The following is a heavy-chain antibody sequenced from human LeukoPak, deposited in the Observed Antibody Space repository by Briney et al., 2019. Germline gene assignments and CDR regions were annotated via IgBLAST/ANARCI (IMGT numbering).Heavy chain of an antibody. V-gene: IGHV3-23*01. CDR2: ISGSDGST. Sequence: GGSLRLSCAASGFTFSSYAMSWVRQAPGKGLEWVSSISGSDGSTYYADSVKGRFTISRDNFKNTLNLQMNSLRVEDTAVYYCAKRASGSGTSLYYFDYWGQGTLVTVSS. D-gene: IGHD3-10*01. CDR3: AKRASGSGTSLYYFDY. J-gene: IGHJ4*02. CDR1: GFTFSSYA.